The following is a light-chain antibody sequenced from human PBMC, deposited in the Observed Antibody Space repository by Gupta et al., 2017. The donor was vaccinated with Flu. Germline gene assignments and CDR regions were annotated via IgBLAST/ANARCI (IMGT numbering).Light chain of an antibody. J-gene: IGKJ5*01. CDR3: MQALQTPQIT. CDR1: QSLLHSNGYNY. V-gene: IGKV2-28*01. Sequence: DLVMTQSPLSLPVTPGEPASISCRSSQSLLHSNGYNYLDWDLQKPGQSPQLLIYLGSNRASGVPDRFIGSGSGTDFTLNISSVEAEDVGVYYCMQALQTPQITFGQGTRLEIK. CDR2: LGS.